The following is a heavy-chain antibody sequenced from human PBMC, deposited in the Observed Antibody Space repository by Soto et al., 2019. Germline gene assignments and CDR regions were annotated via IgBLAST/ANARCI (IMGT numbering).Heavy chain of an antibody. CDR1: GYTFTGSY. Sequence: QVQLVQSGAEVKKPGASVKVSCKASGYTFTGSYMHWVRQAPGQGLEWMGWVNPNTGGTNYAQKFQCRVTMTRDTSISTAYMELSRLSSDDTAVFYCARGGYSSSSPSDYWGQGTLVTVSS. D-gene: IGHD6-6*01. CDR3: ARGGYSSSSPSDY. CDR2: VNPNTGGT. V-gene: IGHV1-2*02. J-gene: IGHJ4*02.